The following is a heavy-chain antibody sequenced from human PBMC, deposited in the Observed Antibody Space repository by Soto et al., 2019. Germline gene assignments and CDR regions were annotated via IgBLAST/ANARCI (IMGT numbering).Heavy chain of an antibody. CDR2: INHSGST. CDR3: ARRLYYDSSGFEGGGMDV. Sequence: SVTLSVTCAAYGGSFSGDSWTWTRQPPGTGLEWIGEINHSGSTNYNPSLKSRVTISVDTSKNQFSLKLSSVTAADTAVYYCARRLYYDSSGFEGGGMDVWGQGTTVT. D-gene: IGHD3-22*01. CDR1: GGSFSGDS. V-gene: IGHV4-34*01. J-gene: IGHJ6*02.